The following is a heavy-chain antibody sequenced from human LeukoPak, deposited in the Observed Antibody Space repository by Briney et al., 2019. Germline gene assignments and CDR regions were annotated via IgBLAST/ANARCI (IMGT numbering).Heavy chain of an antibody. V-gene: IGHV4-39*01. CDR2: IYYSGST. J-gene: IGHJ3*02. CDR1: GFTFSSYW. Sequence: PGGSLRLSCAASGFTFSSYWMSWIRQPPGKGLEWIGSIYYSGSTYYNPSLKSRVTISVDTSKNQFSLKLSSVTAADTAVYYCARRPYYDILTGYLGAFDIWGQGTMVTVSS. CDR3: ARRPYYDILTGYLGAFDI. D-gene: IGHD3-9*01.